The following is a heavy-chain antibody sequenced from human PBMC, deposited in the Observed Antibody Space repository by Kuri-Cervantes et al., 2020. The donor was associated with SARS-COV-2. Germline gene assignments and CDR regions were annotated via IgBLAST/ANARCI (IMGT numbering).Heavy chain of an antibody. V-gene: IGHV4-61*01. CDR1: GGSISSSSYY. CDR3: ARVMSTSSIAARPRPYYFDY. Sequence: GSLRLSCTVSGGSISSSSYYWSWIRQPPGKGLEWIGYIYYSGSTNYNPSLKSRVTISVDTSKNQFSLKLSSVTAADTAVYYCARVMSTSSIAARPRPYYFDYWGQGTLVTVSS. D-gene: IGHD6-6*01. CDR2: IYYSGST. J-gene: IGHJ4*02.